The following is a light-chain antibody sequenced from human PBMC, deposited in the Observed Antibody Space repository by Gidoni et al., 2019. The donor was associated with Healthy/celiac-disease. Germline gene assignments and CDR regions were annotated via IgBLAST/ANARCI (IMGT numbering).Light chain of an antibody. CDR1: SSNIGAGYD. CDR2: GNS. CDR3: QSYDSSLSDVV. J-gene: IGLJ2*01. Sequence: QSVLTQPPSVSLAPGQRVTISCTGSSSNIGAGYDVHWYQQLPGTAPKLLIYGNSNRPSGVPDRFSGSKSGTSASLASTGLQAEDEADYYCQSYDSSLSDVVFGGGTKLTVL. V-gene: IGLV1-40*01.